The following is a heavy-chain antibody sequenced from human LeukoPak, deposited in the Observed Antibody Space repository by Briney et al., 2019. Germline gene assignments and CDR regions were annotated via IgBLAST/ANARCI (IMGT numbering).Heavy chain of an antibody. CDR1: GGSISSYY. J-gene: IGHJ6*02. CDR2: IYYSGST. Sequence: SETLSLTCTVSGGSISSYYWSWIRQPPGKGLEWIGYIYYSGSTNYNPSLKSRVTISVDTSKNQFSLKLSSVTAADTAVYYCARGARSSSWSYYYYYGMDVWGQGTTVTVSS. CDR3: ARGARSSSWSYYYYYGMDV. V-gene: IGHV4-59*12. D-gene: IGHD6-13*01.